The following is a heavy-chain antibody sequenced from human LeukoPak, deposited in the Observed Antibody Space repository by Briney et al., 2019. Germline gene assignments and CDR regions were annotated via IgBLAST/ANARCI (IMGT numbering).Heavy chain of an antibody. Sequence: TGGSLRLSCAASGFTFSSYGMHWVRQAPGKGLEWVAFIRYDGSNKYYADSVKGRFTISRDNSKNTLYLQMNSLRAEDTAVYYCASGYAPTKPRLWFGEGALFGYWGQGTLVTVSS. CDR3: ASGYAPTKPRLWFGEGALFGY. D-gene: IGHD3-10*01. CDR1: GFTFSSYG. V-gene: IGHV3-30*02. CDR2: IRYDGSNK. J-gene: IGHJ4*02.